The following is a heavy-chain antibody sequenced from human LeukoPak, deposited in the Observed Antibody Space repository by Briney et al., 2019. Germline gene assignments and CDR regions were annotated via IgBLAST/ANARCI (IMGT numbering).Heavy chain of an antibody. CDR1: GGSISSSSW. V-gene: IGHV4-4*02. CDR2: IYHTGST. D-gene: IGHD5-12*01. Sequence: SETLSLTCAVSGGSISSSSWWSWVRQPPGRGLEWIGGIYHTGSTNYNPSLKGRVTLSIDESKNQFSLKLYSVTAADTAVYYCARDPWGGYGPPQNWYFDLWGRGTLVFVSS. CDR3: ARDPWGGYGPPQNWYFDL. J-gene: IGHJ2*01.